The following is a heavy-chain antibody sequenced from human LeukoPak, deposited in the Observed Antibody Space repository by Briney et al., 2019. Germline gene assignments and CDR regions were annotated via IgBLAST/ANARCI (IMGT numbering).Heavy chain of an antibody. J-gene: IGHJ4*02. Sequence: SETLSLTCTVSGYSISSGYYWGWIRQPPGKGLEWIGSIYHSGSTYYNPSLKSRVTISVDTSKNQFSLKLSSVTAADTAVYYCAREPHPYYHDSSGYYDYWGQGTLVTVSS. V-gene: IGHV4-38-2*02. CDR2: IYHSGST. D-gene: IGHD3-22*01. CDR1: GYSISSGYY. CDR3: AREPHPYYHDSSGYYDY.